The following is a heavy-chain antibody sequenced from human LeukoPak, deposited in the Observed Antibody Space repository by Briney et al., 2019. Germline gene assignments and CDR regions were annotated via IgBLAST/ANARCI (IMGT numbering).Heavy chain of an antibody. D-gene: IGHD4-4*01. V-gene: IGHV1-2*02. CDR3: AREAMTTSNYYYFGIDV. Sequence: GASVKVSCKASGYTFTGYYMHWVRQALGQGLEWMGWIDPDSGGTNYAQKFQGRVTMTRDTSISTAYMELSRLRSDDTAVYYCAREAMTTSNYYYFGIDVWGQGTTVTVSS. CDR1: GYTFTGYY. J-gene: IGHJ6*02. CDR2: IDPDSGGT.